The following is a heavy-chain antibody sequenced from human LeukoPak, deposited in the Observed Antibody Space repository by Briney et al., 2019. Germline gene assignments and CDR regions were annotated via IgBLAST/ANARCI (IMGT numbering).Heavy chain of an antibody. CDR1: GFTFSSYG. D-gene: IGHD6-19*01. CDR2: TWYDESNK. CDR3: ARGKYSSGWYYLDY. J-gene: IGHJ4*02. Sequence: GRSLRLSCAASGFTFSSYGMHWVRQAPGKGLEWVAVTWYDESNKNYADSVKGRFTISSDNSKNTLYLQMNSLTAEDTAVYYCARGKYSSGWYYLDYWGQGTLVTVSS. V-gene: IGHV3-33*01.